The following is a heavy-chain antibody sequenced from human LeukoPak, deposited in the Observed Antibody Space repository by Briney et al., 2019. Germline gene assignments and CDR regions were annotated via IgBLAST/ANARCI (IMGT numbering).Heavy chain of an antibody. CDR3: ARGMDYGDSDAFDI. Sequence: GGSLRLSCAVSGFTFSSYSMNWVRQAPGEGLEWVSSISSSSSYIYYADSVKGRFTISRDNAKNSLYLQMNSLRAEDTAVYYCARGMDYGDSDAFDIWGQGTMVTVSS. CDR1: GFTFSSYS. CDR2: ISSSSSYI. J-gene: IGHJ3*02. D-gene: IGHD4-17*01. V-gene: IGHV3-21*01.